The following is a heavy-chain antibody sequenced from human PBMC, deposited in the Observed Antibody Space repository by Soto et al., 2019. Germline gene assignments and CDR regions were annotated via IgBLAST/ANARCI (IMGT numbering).Heavy chain of an antibody. CDR1: GFTFDDYA. V-gene: IGHV3-9*03. CDR2: ISWNSGSI. Sequence: EVQLVESGGGLVQPGRSLRLSCAASGFTFDDYAMHWVRQAPGKGLEWVSGISWNSGSIGYADSVKGRFTISRDNAKNSLYLQMNSLRAEDMALYYCAKDLSSSWSLFDYWGQGTLVTVSS. J-gene: IGHJ4*02. D-gene: IGHD6-13*01. CDR3: AKDLSSSWSLFDY.